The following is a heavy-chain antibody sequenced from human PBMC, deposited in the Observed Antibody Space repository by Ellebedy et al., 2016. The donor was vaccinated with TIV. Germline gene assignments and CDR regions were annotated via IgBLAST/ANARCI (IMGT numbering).Heavy chain of an antibody. CDR2: VIPSFGTA. D-gene: IGHD3-9*01. CDR1: GGTFSSYA. V-gene: IGHV1-69*13. CDR3: ARSGDILTGYPTGPFDY. Sequence: ASVKVSCKASGGTFSSYAISWVRQAPGQGLEWMGGVIPSFGTANYAQKFQGRVTITAAESTSTAYMELRSLRTEDTAVYYRARSGDILTGYPTGPFDYWGQGPLVTVSS. J-gene: IGHJ4*02.